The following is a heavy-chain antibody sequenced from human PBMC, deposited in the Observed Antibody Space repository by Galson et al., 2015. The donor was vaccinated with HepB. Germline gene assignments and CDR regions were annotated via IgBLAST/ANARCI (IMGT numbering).Heavy chain of an antibody. D-gene: IGHD2-2*01. CDR3: ARDHLPNQLLFHYGMDV. CDR2: IIPIFGTA. Sequence: QSGAEVKKPGESLKISCKASGGTFSSYAISWVRQAPGQGLEWMGGIIPIFGTANYAQKFQGRVTITADKSTSTAYMELSSLRSEDTAVYYCARDHLPNQLLFHYGMDVWGQGTTVTVSS. CDR1: GGTFSSYA. J-gene: IGHJ6*02. V-gene: IGHV1-69*06.